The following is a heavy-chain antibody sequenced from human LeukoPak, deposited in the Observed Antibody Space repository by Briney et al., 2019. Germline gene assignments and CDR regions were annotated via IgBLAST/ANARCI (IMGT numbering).Heavy chain of an antibody. J-gene: IGHJ4*02. D-gene: IGHD3-22*01. Sequence: PGGSLRLSCAASGLTVSRNYMSWVRQAPGKGLESVSVIYSGGSTYYAESVRGRFTISRDNSKNTLYLQMNSLRVEDTAVYYCARDLTYHYDPTSDYWGQGTLVTVSS. CDR3: ARDLTYHYDPTSDY. CDR1: GLTVSRNY. CDR2: IYSGGST. V-gene: IGHV3-53*01.